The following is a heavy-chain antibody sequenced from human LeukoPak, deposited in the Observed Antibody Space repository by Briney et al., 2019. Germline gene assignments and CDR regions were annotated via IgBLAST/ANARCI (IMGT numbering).Heavy chain of an antibody. CDR3: ARQEYSGSFYFDY. CDR2: IYYSGST. V-gene: IGHV4-39*01. CDR1: GGSISSSSYY. D-gene: IGHD1-26*01. Sequence: SETLSLTCTVSGGSISSSSYYWGWIRQPPGKGLEWIGSIYYSGSTYYNPSLKSRVTISVDTSKNQFSLKLSSVTAADTAVCYCARQEYSGSFYFDYWGQGTLVTVSS. J-gene: IGHJ4*02.